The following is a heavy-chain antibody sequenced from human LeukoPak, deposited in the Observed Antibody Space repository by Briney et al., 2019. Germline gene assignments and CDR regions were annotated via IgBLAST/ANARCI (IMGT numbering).Heavy chain of an antibody. Sequence: GGSLRLSCAASGFTFRSYWMHWVRQAPGKGLEWVSRVIRDGSFTNYADSVKGRFTISRDNAKNTLYLQMSSLRAEDTAVYCGVRDGDDFNYDYWGHGSLVTVSS. CDR2: VIRDGSFT. CDR3: VRDGDDFNYDY. D-gene: IGHD5-24*01. J-gene: IGHJ4*01. V-gene: IGHV3-74*01. CDR1: GFTFRSYW.